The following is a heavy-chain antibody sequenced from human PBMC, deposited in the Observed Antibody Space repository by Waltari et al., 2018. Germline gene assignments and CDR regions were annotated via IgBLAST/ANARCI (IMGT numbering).Heavy chain of an antibody. J-gene: IGHJ4*02. V-gene: IGHV1-69*06. D-gene: IGHD3-10*01. CDR1: GGTFSSYA. CDR3: ARGTPYYNGSGSQPLRY. CDR2: IIPIFGTA. Sequence: QVQLVQSGAEVKKPGSSVKVSCKASGGTFSSYAISWVRQAPGQGLEWMGGIIPIFGTANYAQKFQGRVTITRDTSASTAYMELSSLRSEYTAVYYCARGTPYYNGSGSQPLRYWGQGTLVTVSS.